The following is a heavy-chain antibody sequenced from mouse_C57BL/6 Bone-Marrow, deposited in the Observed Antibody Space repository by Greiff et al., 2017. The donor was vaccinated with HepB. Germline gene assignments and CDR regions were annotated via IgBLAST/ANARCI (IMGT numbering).Heavy chain of an antibody. CDR2: IDPSDSYT. CDR3: ARERGPGAWFAY. V-gene: IGHV1-69*01. CDR1: GYTFTSYW. Sequence: QVQLQQPGAELVMPGASVKLSCKASGYTFTSYWMHWVKQRPGQGLEWIGEIDPSDSYTNYNQKFKGKSTLTVDKSSSTAYMQLSSLTSEDSAVYYCARERGPGAWFAYWGQGTLVTVSA. J-gene: IGHJ3*01.